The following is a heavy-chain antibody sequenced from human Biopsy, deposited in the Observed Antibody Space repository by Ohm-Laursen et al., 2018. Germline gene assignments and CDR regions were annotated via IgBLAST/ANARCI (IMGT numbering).Heavy chain of an antibody. V-gene: IGHV4-59*01. D-gene: IGHD1-26*01. J-gene: IGHJ4*02. Sequence: SQTLSFTCTVSGVTIGSFFWSWIRQPPGQGLAWIGYIYYSGSTNYNPSLRSRVTISVDRSKNQFSLELSSVTAADTAVYYCARVGAGAPSVGYFDYWGQGALVTVSS. CDR1: GVTIGSFF. CDR2: IYYSGST. CDR3: ARVGAGAPSVGYFDY.